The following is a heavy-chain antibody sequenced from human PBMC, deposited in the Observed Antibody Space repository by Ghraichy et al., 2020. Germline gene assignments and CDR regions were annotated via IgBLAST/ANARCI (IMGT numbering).Heavy chain of an antibody. CDR2: MSRSGGST. CDR1: GFTFSDYA. V-gene: IGHV3-23*01. CDR3: VKADYASPWGLDV. D-gene: IGHD4-17*01. Sequence: GGSLRLSCAGSGFTFSDYAMSWVRQAPGKGLEWVSTMSRSGGSTYYADSVKGRFTISRDNSKNILFLQMNSLGVEDSAIFYCVKADYASPWGLDVWGQGTTVAVSS. J-gene: IGHJ6*02.